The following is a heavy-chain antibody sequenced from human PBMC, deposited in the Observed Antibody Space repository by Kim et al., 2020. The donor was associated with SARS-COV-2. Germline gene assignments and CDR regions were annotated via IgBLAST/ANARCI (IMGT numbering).Heavy chain of an antibody. V-gene: IGHV3-11*06. J-gene: IGHJ3*02. CDR3: AREGHCGGDCYDAFDI. D-gene: IGHD2-21*02. Sequence: SVKGRFTISRDNAKNSLYLQMNSLRAEDTAVYYCAREGHCGGDCYDAFDIWGQGTMVTVSS.